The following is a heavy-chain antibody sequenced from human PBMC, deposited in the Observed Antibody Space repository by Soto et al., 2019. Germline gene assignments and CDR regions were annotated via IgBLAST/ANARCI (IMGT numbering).Heavy chain of an antibody. CDR2: AFVTGAT. CDR1: GEALGSGQSY. D-gene: IGHD3-10*01. CDR3: ARGRSDSAGSSFGRRMDV. J-gene: IGHJ6*02. V-gene: IGHV4-61*01. Sequence: QVQLQESGPGLVKSSETLSLICFVSGEALGSGQSYWNWIRQAPGKGLEWIGQAFVTGATKSSASLKSRVTMSVDTSKRQISLILTAVTAADSATYFCARGRSDSAGSSFGRRMDVWGQGTTVTVS.